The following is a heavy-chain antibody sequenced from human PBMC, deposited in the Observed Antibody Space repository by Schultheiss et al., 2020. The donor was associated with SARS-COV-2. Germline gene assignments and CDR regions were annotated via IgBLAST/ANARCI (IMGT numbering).Heavy chain of an antibody. Sequence: SETLSLTCTVSGGSISSGGYSWSWIRQPPGKGLEWIGYIYYSGSTNYNPSLKSRVTMSVDTSKNQFSLKLSSVTAADTAVYYCARGLGYCSSTSCYTIYYYYYYMDVWGKGTTVTVSS. CDR3: ARGLGYCSSTSCYTIYYYYYYMDV. V-gene: IGHV4-61*08. D-gene: IGHD2-2*02. CDR2: IYYSGST. J-gene: IGHJ6*03. CDR1: GGSISSGGYS.